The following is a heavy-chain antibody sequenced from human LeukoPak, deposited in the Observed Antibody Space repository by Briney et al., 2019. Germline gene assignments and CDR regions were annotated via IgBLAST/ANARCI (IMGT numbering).Heavy chain of an antibody. CDR3: ARASGR. V-gene: IGHV3-7*01. CDR1: GFTFSNYW. Sequence: GGSLRLSCAASGFTFSNYWMTWVRQAPGKGLEWVANIKQDGSEKYYVDSVKGRFTISRDNAKNSLYLQMNSLRVEDTAVYYCARASGRWGQGTLVTVSS. J-gene: IGHJ4*02. CDR2: IKQDGSEK. D-gene: IGHD3-10*01.